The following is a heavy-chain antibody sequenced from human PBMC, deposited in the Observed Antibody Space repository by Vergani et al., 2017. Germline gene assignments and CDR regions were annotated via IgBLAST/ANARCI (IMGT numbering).Heavy chain of an antibody. Sequence: EVQLVESGGGLVQPGGSLRLSCAASGFTFSSYWMHWVRQAPGKGLVWVSRINSDGSSTSYADSVKGRFTISRDNAKNSLYLQMNSLRAEDTAVYYCARNLRSSAWFDPWGQGTLVTVSS. CDR1: GFTFSSYW. J-gene: IGHJ5*02. V-gene: IGHV3-74*01. CDR3: ARNLRSSAWFDP. D-gene: IGHD6-19*01. CDR2: INSDGSST.